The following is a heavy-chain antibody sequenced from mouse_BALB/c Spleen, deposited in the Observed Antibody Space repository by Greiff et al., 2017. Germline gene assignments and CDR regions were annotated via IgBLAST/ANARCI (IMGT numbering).Heavy chain of an antibody. D-gene: IGHD1-1*01. CDR2: ISSGSSTI. CDR3: ARSRGYGSSYFDY. V-gene: IGHV5-17*02. J-gene: IGHJ2*01. Sequence: EVQLVESGGGLVQPGGSRKLSCAASGFTFSSFGMHWVRQAPEKGLEWVAYISSGSSTIYYADTVKGRFTISRDNPKNTLFLQMTSLRSEDTAMYYCARSRGYGSSYFDYWGQGTTLTVSS. CDR1: GFTFSSFG.